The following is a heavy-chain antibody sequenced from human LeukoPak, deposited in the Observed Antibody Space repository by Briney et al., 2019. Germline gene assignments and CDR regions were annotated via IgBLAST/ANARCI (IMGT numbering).Heavy chain of an antibody. Sequence: GGSLRLSCAASGFTFSSYGMHWVRQAPGKGLEGVAVISYDGSNKYYADSVKGRFTISRDNSKNTLYLQMNSLRAEDTAVYYCAKAQLDCSSTSCYGVREWLVIDYWGQGTLVTVSS. D-gene: IGHD2-2*01. J-gene: IGHJ4*02. CDR2: ISYDGSNK. V-gene: IGHV3-30*18. CDR3: AKAQLDCSSTSCYGVREWLVIDY. CDR1: GFTFSSYG.